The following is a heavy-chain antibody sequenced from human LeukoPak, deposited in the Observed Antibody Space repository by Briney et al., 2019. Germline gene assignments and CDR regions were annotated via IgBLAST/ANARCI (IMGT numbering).Heavy chain of an antibody. CDR1: GFTFSSYA. Sequence: GGSLRLSCVASGFTFSSYAMSWVRQAPGKGLEWVSAISGSGGSSHYADSVKGRFTISRDNSKNTLYVQMNSLRVEDTAVYYCAKDRAYCSSTSCYDAFDIWGQGTMVTVSS. J-gene: IGHJ3*02. CDR2: ISGSGGSS. D-gene: IGHD2-2*01. CDR3: AKDRAYCSSTSCYDAFDI. V-gene: IGHV3-23*01.